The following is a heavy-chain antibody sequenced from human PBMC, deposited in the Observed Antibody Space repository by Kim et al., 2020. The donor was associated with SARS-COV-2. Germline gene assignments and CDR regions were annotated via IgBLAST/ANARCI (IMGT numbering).Heavy chain of an antibody. CDR3: ARGGAAAPLTLSYYYYYKDV. D-gene: IGHD6-13*01. Sequence: GGSMRLSCAASEFTFDNNCMCWFLRASRSGMVWIYGINWTGRSTVSADPANVRVTISRNNAKNSLYLQMNSLRAEDTALYHCARGGAAAPLTLSYYYYYKDVWGKGTTVTVSS. J-gene: IGHJ6*03. CDR1: EFTFDNNC. CDR2: INWTGRST. V-gene: IGHV3-20*01.